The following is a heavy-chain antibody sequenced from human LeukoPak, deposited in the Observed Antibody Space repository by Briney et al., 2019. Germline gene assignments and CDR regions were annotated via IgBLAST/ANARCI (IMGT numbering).Heavy chain of an antibody. D-gene: IGHD6-19*01. Sequence: ASVTVSCKASGYTFTSYGISWVRQAPGQGLEWMGWISAYNGSTNYAQKLQGRVTMTTDTSTSTAYMELRSLRSDDTAVYYCARDVGIAVAGTYFDYWGQGTLVTVSS. CDR2: ISAYNGST. V-gene: IGHV1-18*01. J-gene: IGHJ4*02. CDR1: GYTFTSYG. CDR3: ARDVGIAVAGTYFDY.